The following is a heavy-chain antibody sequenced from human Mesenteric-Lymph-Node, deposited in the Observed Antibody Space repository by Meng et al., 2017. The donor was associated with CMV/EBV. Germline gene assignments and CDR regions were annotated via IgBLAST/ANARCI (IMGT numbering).Heavy chain of an antibody. Sequence: SQTLSLTGTVSGGSISSYYWSWIRQPPGKGLEWIGYIYYSGSTNYNPSLKSRVTISVDTSKNQFSLKLSSVTAADTAVYYCAREALYYYGLDVWGQGTTVTVSS. J-gene: IGHJ6*02. CDR2: IYYSGST. CDR1: GGSISSYY. V-gene: IGHV4-59*01. CDR3: AREALYYYGLDV.